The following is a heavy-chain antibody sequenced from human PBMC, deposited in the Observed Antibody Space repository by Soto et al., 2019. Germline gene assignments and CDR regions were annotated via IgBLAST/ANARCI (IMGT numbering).Heavy chain of an antibody. V-gene: IGHV3-7*05. CDR1: GFTFSSYW. CDR3: ARDTTGLNIALYYYYGMDV. D-gene: IGHD2-15*01. Sequence: EVQLVESGGGLVQPGGSLRLSCAASGFTFSSYWMSWVRQAPGKGLEWVANIKQDGSEKYYVDSVKGRFTISRDNAKNSLYLQMNSLRAEDTAVYYCARDTTGLNIALYYYYGMDVWGQGTTVTVSS. J-gene: IGHJ6*02. CDR2: IKQDGSEK.